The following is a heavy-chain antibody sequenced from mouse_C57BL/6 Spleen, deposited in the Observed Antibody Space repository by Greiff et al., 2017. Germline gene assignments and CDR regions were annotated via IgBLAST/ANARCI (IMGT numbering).Heavy chain of an antibody. Sequence: VQLVESGAELVRPGASVTLSCKASGYTFTDYEMHWVKQTPVHGLEWIGAIDPETGGTAYNQTFKGKAILTADKSYSSAYMELRSLTSEDSAVXYGTRSNYGSPCAYWGQGTLVTVSA. CDR3: TRSNYGSPCAY. CDR2: IDPETGGT. D-gene: IGHD1-1*01. V-gene: IGHV1-15*01. CDR1: GYTFTDYE. J-gene: IGHJ3*01.